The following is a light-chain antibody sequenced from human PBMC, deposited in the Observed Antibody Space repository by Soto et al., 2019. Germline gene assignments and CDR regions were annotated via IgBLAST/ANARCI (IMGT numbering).Light chain of an antibody. CDR1: QSVTSSY. CDR2: GAS. J-gene: IGKJ3*01. Sequence: EIVLTQSPGTLSLSPGEGAALSCRASQSVTSSYLAWYQQKPGQAPRLLIYGASSRATGIPERFSGSGSGKDFTLTINRLEPEDFAGYYCQQYGSLPFTFGPGTKVDIK. CDR3: QQYGSLPFT. V-gene: IGKV3-20*01.